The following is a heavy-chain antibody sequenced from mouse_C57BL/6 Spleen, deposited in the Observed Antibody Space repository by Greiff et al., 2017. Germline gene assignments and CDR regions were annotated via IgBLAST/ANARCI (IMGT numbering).Heavy chain of an antibody. Sequence: QVQLKQPGAELVKPGASVKLSCKASGYTFTSYWMHWVKQRPGQGLEWIGMIHPNSGSTNYNEKFKSKATLTVDKSSSTAYMQLSSLTSEDSAVYYCARTDTPWYFDVWGTGTTVTVSS. CDR1: GYTFTSYW. J-gene: IGHJ1*03. CDR2: IHPNSGST. V-gene: IGHV1-64*01. CDR3: ARTDTPWYFDV.